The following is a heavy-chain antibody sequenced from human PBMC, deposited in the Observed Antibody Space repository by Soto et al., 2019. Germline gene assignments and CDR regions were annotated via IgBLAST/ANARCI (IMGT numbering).Heavy chain of an antibody. CDR1: GGSISSYY. CDR3: ARGLVDFWSGYYPQNWFDP. V-gene: IGHV4-59*01. D-gene: IGHD3-3*01. Sequence: SETLSLTCTVSGGSISSYYWSWIRQPPGKGLEWIGYIYYSGSTNYNPSLKSRVTISVDTSKNQFSLKLSSVTAADTAVYYCARGLVDFWSGYYPQNWFDPWGQGTLVTVSS. J-gene: IGHJ5*02. CDR2: IYYSGST.